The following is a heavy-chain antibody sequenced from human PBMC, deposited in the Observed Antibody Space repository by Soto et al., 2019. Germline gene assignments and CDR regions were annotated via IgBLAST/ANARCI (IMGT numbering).Heavy chain of an antibody. CDR3: ARDRSAGNYFYYGMDV. Sequence: GGSLRLSCAASGLPFNRNGMHWVRQAPGKGLEWVAVIWYDGSKEYYSDSVKGRFTISRDNSKNMLYLQMNSVRVEDTAVYFCARDRSAGNYFYYGMDVWGQGITVTVSS. D-gene: IGHD1-1*01. J-gene: IGHJ6*02. CDR1: GLPFNRNG. V-gene: IGHV3-33*01. CDR2: IWYDGSKE.